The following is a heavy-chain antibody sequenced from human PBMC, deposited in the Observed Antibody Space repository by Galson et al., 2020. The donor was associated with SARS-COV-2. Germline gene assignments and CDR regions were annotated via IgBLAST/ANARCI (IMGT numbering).Heavy chain of an antibody. CDR1: GGSFSGYY. J-gene: IGHJ4*02. CDR3: AREENFFLVGTATRMCYFDY. Sequence: SETLSLTCAVYGGSFSGYYWSWIRQPPGKGLEWIGEINSSGSTNYNPSLKSRVPISVDTSKNHFSLKLSSVTAADTAVYYCAREENFFLVGTATRMCYFDYGGRGTLATVSS. CDR2: INSSGST. V-gene: IGHV4-34*01. D-gene: IGHD2-21*02.